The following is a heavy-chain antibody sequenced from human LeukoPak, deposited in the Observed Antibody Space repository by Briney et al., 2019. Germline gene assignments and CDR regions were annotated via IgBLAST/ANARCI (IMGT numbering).Heavy chain of an antibody. CDR2: ISYDGSNK. D-gene: IGHD5-18*01. CDR1: GFTFSSYA. J-gene: IGHJ4*02. CDR3: AKAIELDTAMVTVFDY. Sequence: GGSLRLSCAASGFTFSSYAMHWVRQAPGKGLEWVAVISYDGSNKYYADSVKGRFTISRDNSKNTLYLQMNSLRAEDTAVYYCAKAIELDTAMVTVFDYWGQGTLVTVSS. V-gene: IGHV3-30*04.